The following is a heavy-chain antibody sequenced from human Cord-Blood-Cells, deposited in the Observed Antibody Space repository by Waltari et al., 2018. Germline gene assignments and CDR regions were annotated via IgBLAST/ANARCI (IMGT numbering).Heavy chain of an antibody. Sequence: QVQLVQSGAEVKKPGASVKVSCKASGYTFTGYYMHWVRQAPGQGLEWMGWINPNSGGTNYAQKFQGRVTMTRDTSISTAYMELSRLRSDDTAVYYCARVLGTIPGEWDAFDIWGQGTMVTVSS. CDR1: GYTFTGYY. CDR2: INPNSGGT. V-gene: IGHV1-2*02. CDR3: ARVLGTIPGEWDAFDI. J-gene: IGHJ3*02. D-gene: IGHD2-21*01.